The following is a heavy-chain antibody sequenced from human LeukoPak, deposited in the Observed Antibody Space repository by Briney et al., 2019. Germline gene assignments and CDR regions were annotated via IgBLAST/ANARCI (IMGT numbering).Heavy chain of an antibody. J-gene: IGHJ4*02. CDR2: IYYSGST. CDR3: ARDNYYDSSGGFDY. D-gene: IGHD3-22*01. CDR1: GGSISSGGYS. V-gene: IGHV4-31*03. Sequence: PSETLSLTCTFSGGSISSGGYSWSWIRQHPGKGLEWIGYIYYSGSTYYNPSLKSRVTISVDTSKNQFSLKLSSVTAADTAVYYCARDNYYDSSGGFDYWGQGTLVTVSS.